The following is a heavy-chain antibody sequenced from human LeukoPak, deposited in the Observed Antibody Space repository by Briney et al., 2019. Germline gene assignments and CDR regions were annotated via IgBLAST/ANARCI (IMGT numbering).Heavy chain of an antibody. V-gene: IGHV3-23*01. J-gene: IGHJ4*02. D-gene: IGHD3-22*01. CDR1: GFTFSSYA. CDR3: AKDDYYDSSIDY. Sequence: GGSLRLSCAASGFTFSSYAMSWVRQAPGKGLEWVSAISGSGGSTYYADSVKGRFIISRDNSKNTLYLQMNSLRAEDTAVYYCAKDDYYDSSIDYWGQGTLVTVSS. CDR2: ISGSGGST.